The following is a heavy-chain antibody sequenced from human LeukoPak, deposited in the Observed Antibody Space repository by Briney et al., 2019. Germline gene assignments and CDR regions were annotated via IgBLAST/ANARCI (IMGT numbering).Heavy chain of an antibody. CDR2: IWYDGSNK. Sequence: PGRSLRLSCAASGFTFSSYGMHWVRQAPGKGLEWVAVIWYDGSNKYYADSVKGRFTISRDNSKNTLYLQMNSLRAEDTAVYYCAKEGSSAWYGDPLDYWGQGTLVTVSS. V-gene: IGHV3-33*06. CDR3: AKEGSSAWYGDPLDY. J-gene: IGHJ4*02. CDR1: GFTFSSYG. D-gene: IGHD6-19*01.